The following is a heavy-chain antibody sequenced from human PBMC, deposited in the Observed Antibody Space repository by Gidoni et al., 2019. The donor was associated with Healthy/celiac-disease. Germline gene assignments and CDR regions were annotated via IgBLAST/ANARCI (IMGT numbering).Heavy chain of an antibody. J-gene: IGHJ6*02. Sequence: VQLVESGGGRVKHGGSLRISCSASGFTYSSYIMNWVRQAPGRVLEWLSSISSSSRYIYDADSVKGRFTISRDNAKNSLYLHMNSLRAEDTAVYYCARSGYYYGMDVWGQGTTVTVSS. CDR1: GFTYSSYI. CDR3: ARSGYYYGMDV. V-gene: IGHV3-21*01. CDR2: ISSSSRYI.